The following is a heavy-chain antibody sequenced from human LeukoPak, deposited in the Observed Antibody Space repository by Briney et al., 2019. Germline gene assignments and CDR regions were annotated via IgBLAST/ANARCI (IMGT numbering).Heavy chain of an antibody. V-gene: IGHV1-8*02. J-gene: IGHJ5*02. CDR2: MNAHNGNT. CDR1: GYTFTSFD. D-gene: IGHD3-22*01. CDR3: ARGRYYFDSSAYSNWFDP. Sequence: GASVKVSCKTSGYTFTSFDINWVRQATGQGLEWMGWMNAHNGNTDYAQTFKGRVTMTRDTSTNTAYMELSSLRFEDTAVYYCARGRYYFDSSAYSNWFDPWGQGTLVTVSS.